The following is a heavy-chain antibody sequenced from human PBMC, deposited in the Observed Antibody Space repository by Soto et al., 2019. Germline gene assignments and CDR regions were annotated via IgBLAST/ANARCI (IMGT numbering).Heavy chain of an antibody. CDR2: IIPIFGTA. D-gene: IGHD6-19*01. Sequence: ASVKVSCKASGGTFSSHAISWVRQAPGQGLEWMGGIIPIFGTANYAQKFQGRVTITADESTSTAYMELSSLRSEDTAVYYCARASYSSGWYLFNWFDPWGQGTLVTVSS. J-gene: IGHJ5*02. V-gene: IGHV1-69*13. CDR3: ARASYSSGWYLFNWFDP. CDR1: GGTFSSHA.